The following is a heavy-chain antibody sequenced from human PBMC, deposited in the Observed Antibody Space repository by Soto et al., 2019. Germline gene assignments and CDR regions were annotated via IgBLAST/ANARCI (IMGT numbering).Heavy chain of an antibody. V-gene: IGHV4-59*12. CDR3: ARPPMGALTPFDY. CDR1: SVSISNYK. Sequence: PSETLSLTCSVSSVSISNYKCSWIRHTPGKGLEWIGYIDNSGGTSYNPSLRSRVTMSVGTSPKQFFLRLTSVTAADTAVYYCARPPMGALTPFDYWGQGTLVTSPQ. CDR2: IDNSGGT. D-gene: IGHD3-16*01. J-gene: IGHJ4*02.